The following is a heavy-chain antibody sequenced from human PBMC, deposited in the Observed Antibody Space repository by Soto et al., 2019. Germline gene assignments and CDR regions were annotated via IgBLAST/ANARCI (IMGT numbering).Heavy chain of an antibody. CDR1: GFTFTSSA. CDR3: AADLLKWDRVVYYGMDV. J-gene: IGHJ6*02. V-gene: IGHV1-58*01. D-gene: IGHD1-26*01. CDR2: IVVGSGNT. Sequence: ASVKVSCKASGFTFTSSAVQWVRQARGQRLEWIGWIVVGSGNTNYAQKFQERVTITRDMSTSTAYMELSSLRSEDTAVYYCAADLLKWDRVVYYGMDVWGQGTTVTAP.